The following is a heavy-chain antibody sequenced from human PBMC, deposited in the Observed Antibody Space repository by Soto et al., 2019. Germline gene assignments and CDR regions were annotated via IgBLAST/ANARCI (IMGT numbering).Heavy chain of an antibody. J-gene: IGHJ4*02. CDR2: ISYDGSNK. D-gene: IGHD2-15*01. CDR1: GFTFSSYA. CDR3: ARNYGYCSGGSCYSRRYYFDY. Sequence: QVQLVESGGGVVQPGRSLRLSCAASGFTFSSYAMHWVRQAPGKGLEWVAVISYDGSNKYYADSVKGRFTISRDNSKNXGXLXXDSRRAEDTAVYYCARNYGYCSGGSCYSRRYYFDYWGQGTLVTVSS. V-gene: IGHV3-30-3*01.